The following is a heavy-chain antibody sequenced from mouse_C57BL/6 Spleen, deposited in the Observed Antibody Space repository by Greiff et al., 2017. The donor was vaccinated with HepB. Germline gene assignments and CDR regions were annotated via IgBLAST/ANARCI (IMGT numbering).Heavy chain of an antibody. CDR1: GYAFSSSW. V-gene: IGHV1-82*01. D-gene: IGHD3-3*01. CDR2: IYPGDGDT. Sequence: QVQLKESGPELVKPGASVKISCKASGYAFSSSWMNWVKQRPGKGLEWIGRIYPGDGDTNYNGKFKGKATLTADKSSSTAYMQLSSLTSEDSAVYFCASRGHRDGYAMDYWGQGTSVTVSS. CDR3: ASRGHRDGYAMDY. J-gene: IGHJ4*01.